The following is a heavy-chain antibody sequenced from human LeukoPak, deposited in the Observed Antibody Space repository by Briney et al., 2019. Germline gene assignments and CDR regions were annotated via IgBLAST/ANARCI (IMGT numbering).Heavy chain of an antibody. CDR3: ARAAYSSTWYSRYFDL. V-gene: IGHV3-13*01. Sequence: PGRSLRLSCAASGFTFSSYDIHWVRQATGKGLEWVSGIGTAGEIYYPGSVKDRFTISRENAKNSLYLQMNSLRAGDTAVYYCARAAYSSTWYSRYFDLWGRGTLVTVSS. CDR1: GFTFSSYD. J-gene: IGHJ2*01. D-gene: IGHD6-13*01. CDR2: IGTAGEI.